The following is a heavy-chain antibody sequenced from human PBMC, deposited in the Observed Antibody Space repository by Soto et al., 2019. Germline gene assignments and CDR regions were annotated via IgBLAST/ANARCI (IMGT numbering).Heavy chain of an antibody. CDR3: ARDFTRPYYGMDV. CDR2: IWYDGSNK. Sequence: QVQLVESGGGVVQPGRSLRLSCAASGFTFSSYGMHWVRQAPGKGLEWVAVIWYDGSNKYYADSVKGRFTISRDNSKNTLYLQMNSLRAEDTAVYYCARDFTRPYYGMDVWGQGTTVTVSS. CDR1: GFTFSSYG. J-gene: IGHJ6*02. V-gene: IGHV3-33*01.